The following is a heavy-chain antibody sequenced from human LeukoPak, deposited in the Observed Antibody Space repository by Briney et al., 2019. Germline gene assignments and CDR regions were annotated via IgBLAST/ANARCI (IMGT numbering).Heavy chain of an antibody. V-gene: IGHV4-31*03. D-gene: IGHD3-10*01. CDR2: IYYSGST. Sequence: PSETQSLTCTVSGGSISSGGYYWSWIRQHPGKGLEWIGYIYYSGSTYYNPSLKSRVTISVDTSKNQFSLKLSSVTAADAAVYYCARNGVYGSGSHFDYWGQGTLVTVSS. CDR3: ARNGVYGSGSHFDY. CDR1: GGSISSGGYY. J-gene: IGHJ4*02.